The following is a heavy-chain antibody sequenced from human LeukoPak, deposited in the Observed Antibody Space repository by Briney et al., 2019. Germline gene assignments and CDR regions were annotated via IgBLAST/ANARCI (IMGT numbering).Heavy chain of an antibody. CDR1: GFAFSSYA. V-gene: IGHV3-23*01. J-gene: IGHJ4*02. Sequence: PGGSLRLSCAASGFAFSSYAMSWVRQAPGKGLEWVSAISGSGGSTYYADSVKGRFTISRDNSKNTLYLQMNSLRAEDTAVYYCAKGRLIAARHPSGYWGQGTLVTVSS. CDR3: AKGRLIAARHPSGY. D-gene: IGHD6-6*01. CDR2: ISGSGGST.